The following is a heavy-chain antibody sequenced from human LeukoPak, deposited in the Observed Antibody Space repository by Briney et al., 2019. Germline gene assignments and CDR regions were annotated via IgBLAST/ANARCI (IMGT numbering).Heavy chain of an antibody. CDR2: IYHSGST. Sequence: SETLSLTCAVSGYSISSGYYWGWIRRPPGKGLEWIGSIYHSGSTYYNPSLKSRVTISVDTSKNQFSLKLSSVTAADTAVYYCARKTWIQLSNWFDPWGQGTLVTVSS. CDR1: GYSISSGYY. J-gene: IGHJ5*02. D-gene: IGHD5-18*01. CDR3: ARKTWIQLSNWFDP. V-gene: IGHV4-38-2*01.